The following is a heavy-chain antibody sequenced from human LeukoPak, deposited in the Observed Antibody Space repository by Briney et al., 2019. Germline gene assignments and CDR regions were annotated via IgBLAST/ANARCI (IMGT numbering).Heavy chain of an antibody. CDR3: ARGHAPGPHIWFDS. D-gene: IGHD2-8*02. Sequence: SETLSLTCTVSGGAISSTGYFWGWLRQPPGKALEWIGSIFYSGSTYSNPSLKSLVTISVDTSKNQFSLKLSSVIAADTAMYYCARGHAPGPHIWFDSWGQGTPVTVSS. CDR1: GGAISSTGYF. J-gene: IGHJ5*01. CDR2: IFYSGST. V-gene: IGHV4-39*07.